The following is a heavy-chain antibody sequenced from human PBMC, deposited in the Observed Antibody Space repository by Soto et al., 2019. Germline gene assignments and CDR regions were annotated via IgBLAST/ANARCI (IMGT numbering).Heavy chain of an antibody. CDR1: GFTYGHFG. CDR2: VWHDGSRK. Sequence: QVQLVESGGGVVQPGRSLRLSCATSGFTYGHFGMHWARQAPGKGLEWVAVVWHDGSRKLYADSVKGRFNISRDDSEKTLDLQMNSLRVEDTAVYYCARDAYGTAGQGGAFDIWGQGTVVIVSS. CDR3: ARDAYGTAGQGGAFDI. J-gene: IGHJ3*02. V-gene: IGHV3-33*01. D-gene: IGHD3-10*01.